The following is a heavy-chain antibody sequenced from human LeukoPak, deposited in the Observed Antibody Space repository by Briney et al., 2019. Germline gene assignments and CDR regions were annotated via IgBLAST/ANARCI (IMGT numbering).Heavy chain of an antibody. D-gene: IGHD6-19*01. Sequence: GGSLRLYCAASGFHLSSYAMSWTRHGPGKGLEWVSALCGSDGSTHYADAVKGRFSISRDNSKNTLYLQMNRLRAEDAAVYFCAKDGDSSGWYRIFDYWGQGTLVTVSS. V-gene: IGHV3-23*01. CDR3: AKDGDSSGWYRIFDY. CDR2: LCGSDGST. CDR1: GFHLSSYA. J-gene: IGHJ4*02.